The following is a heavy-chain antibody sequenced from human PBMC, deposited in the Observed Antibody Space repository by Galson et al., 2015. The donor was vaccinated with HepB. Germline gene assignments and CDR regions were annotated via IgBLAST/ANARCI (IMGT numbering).Heavy chain of an antibody. CDR1: GFPFSNFW. CDR2: IKSKSDGETT. Sequence: SLRLSCAGSGFPFSNFWMSWVRQAPGKGLEXXXRIKSKSDGETTAYAAPVRGRFAISRDDSKNMVYLEMNSLRTEDTAVYYCTARFWGQGTLVTVSS. CDR3: TARF. V-gene: IGHV3-15*01. J-gene: IGHJ4*02.